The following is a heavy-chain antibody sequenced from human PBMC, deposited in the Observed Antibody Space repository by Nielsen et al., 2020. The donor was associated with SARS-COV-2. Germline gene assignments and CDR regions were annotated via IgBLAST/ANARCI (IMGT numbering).Heavy chain of an antibody. Sequence: GGSLRLSCAASGFTFSSYAMHWVRQAPGKGLEWVAVISYDGSNKYYADSVKGRFTISRDNSKNTLYLQMNSLRAEDTAVYYCARTAAGWFDPWGQGTLVTVSS. CDR1: GFTFSSYA. V-gene: IGHV3-30-3*01. CDR2: ISYDGSNK. CDR3: ARTAAGWFDP. J-gene: IGHJ5*02. D-gene: IGHD6-13*01.